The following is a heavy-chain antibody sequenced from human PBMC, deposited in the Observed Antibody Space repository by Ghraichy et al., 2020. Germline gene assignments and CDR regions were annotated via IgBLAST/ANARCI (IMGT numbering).Heavy chain of an antibody. Sequence: GGSLRLSCVASGFNFSDYYMSWIRQAPGECLEWVSYISGSGSTIYNTDSVKGRFTISRDNAKNSLFLQMNSLRAEDTAVYYCARPVKGAKGRVHWGQGTLVTVSS. D-gene: IGHD4-17*01. CDR2: ISGSGSTI. J-gene: IGHJ4*02. CDR3: ARPVKGAKGRVH. V-gene: IGHV3-11*01. CDR1: GFNFSDYY.